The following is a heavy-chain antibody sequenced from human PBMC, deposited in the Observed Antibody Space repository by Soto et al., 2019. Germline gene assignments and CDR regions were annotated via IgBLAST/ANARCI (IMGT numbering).Heavy chain of an antibody. Sequence: PSETLSLTGTVSVTSIISYYWSWIRQPPGKGLEWIANIHYSGTTNYNPSLASRVTLSVDTSKNQFSLKMTSVTAADRAMYFCARYNSYAIDYWGRGTLVTVSS. J-gene: IGHJ4*02. D-gene: IGHD2-8*01. V-gene: IGHV4-59*01. CDR1: VTSIISYY. CDR3: ARYNSYAIDY. CDR2: IHYSGTT.